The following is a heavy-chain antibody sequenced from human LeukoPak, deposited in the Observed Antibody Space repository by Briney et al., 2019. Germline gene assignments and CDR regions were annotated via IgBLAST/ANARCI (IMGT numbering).Heavy chain of an antibody. CDR1: GFTFGSYV. CDR2: ISGSDDST. V-gene: IGHV3-23*01. D-gene: IGHD3-10*01. Sequence: GGSLRLSCAASGFTFGSYVMSWVRQAPGKGLQWVSTISGSDDSTYYADSVKGRFTISRDNSKNTLYLQMNSLRAEDTAVYYCALGYFDYWGQGTLVTVSS. CDR3: ALGYFDY. J-gene: IGHJ4*02.